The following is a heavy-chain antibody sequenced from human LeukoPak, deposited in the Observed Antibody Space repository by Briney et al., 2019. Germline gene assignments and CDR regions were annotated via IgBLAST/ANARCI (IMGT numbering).Heavy chain of an antibody. D-gene: IGHD3-22*01. CDR3: AKAVGSSGYFSRDAFDI. Sequence: PGGSLRLSCAASGFTFSDFYMSWIRQAPGKGLEWVSYIRSSGGYTNYVDSVRGRFTISRDNSKNTVYLQMNSLRAEDTAIYYCAKAVGSSGYFSRDAFDIWGQGTMVTVSS. CDR1: GFTFSDFY. J-gene: IGHJ3*02. CDR2: IRSSGGYT. V-gene: IGHV3-11*05.